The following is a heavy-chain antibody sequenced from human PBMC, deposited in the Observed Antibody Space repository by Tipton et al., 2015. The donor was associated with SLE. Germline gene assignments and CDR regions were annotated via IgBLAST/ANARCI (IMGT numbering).Heavy chain of an antibody. V-gene: IGHV3-30*02. Sequence: SLRLSCAASGFTFSSYGMHWVRQAPGKGLEWVAFIRYDGGNKYYADSVKGRFTISRDNSKNTLYLQMNSLRAEDTAVYYCAKGPNPRRQRPVDYWGQGTLVTVSS. CDR1: GFTFSSYG. CDR3: AKGPNPRRQRPVDY. J-gene: IGHJ4*02. CDR2: IRYDGGNK. D-gene: IGHD1-14*01.